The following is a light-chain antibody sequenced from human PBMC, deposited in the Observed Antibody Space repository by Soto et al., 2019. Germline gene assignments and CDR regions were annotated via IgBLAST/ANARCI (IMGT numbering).Light chain of an antibody. J-gene: IGLJ1*01. V-gene: IGLV1-40*01. CDR3: QAYDSSLIGYV. CDR2: GNT. CDR1: SSNIGAGYD. Sequence: QSVLTQPPSVSGAPGQRVTISCTGSSSNIGAGYDVHWYQHLPGTAPKLLIYGNTNRPSGVPDRFSGSKSGTSASLAITGLQAEDEADYYCQAYDSSLIGYVFGTGTKVTVL.